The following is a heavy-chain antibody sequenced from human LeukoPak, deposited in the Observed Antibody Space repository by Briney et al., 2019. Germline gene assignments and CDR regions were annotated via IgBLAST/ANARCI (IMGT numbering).Heavy chain of an antibody. J-gene: IGHJ4*02. V-gene: IGHV3-21*05. Sequence: GGSLRLSCAASGFTFSSYSMNWVRQAPGKGLEWVSYISSSSSYIYYADSVKGRFTISRDNAKNSLYLQMNSLRAEDTAVYYCARVNSNSYGQDYWSQGTLVTVSS. D-gene: IGHD5-18*01. CDR3: ARVNSNSYGQDY. CDR1: GFTFSSYS. CDR2: ISSSSSYI.